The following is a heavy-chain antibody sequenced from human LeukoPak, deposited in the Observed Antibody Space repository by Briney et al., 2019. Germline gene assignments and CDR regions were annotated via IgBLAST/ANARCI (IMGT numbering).Heavy chain of an antibody. CDR2: ISYNGDST. CDR3: VREIAAAGNDNKFYFDY. Sequence: PGGSLRLSCSASGFTFSSYGMHWVRQAPGKGLDYISAISYNGDSTYYADSVRGRFTISRDNSRSTLYFQVSSLRPEDTAVYYCVREIAAAGNDNKFYFDYWGQGTLVTVFS. V-gene: IGHV3-64*05. J-gene: IGHJ4*02. D-gene: IGHD6-13*01. CDR1: GFTFSSYG.